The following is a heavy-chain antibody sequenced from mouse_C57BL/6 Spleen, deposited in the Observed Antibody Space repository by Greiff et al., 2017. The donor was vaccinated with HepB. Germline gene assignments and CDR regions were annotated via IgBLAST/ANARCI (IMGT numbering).Heavy chain of an antibody. CDR1: GFNIKNTY. J-gene: IGHJ2*01. V-gene: IGHV14-3*01. CDR2: IDPANGNT. Sequence: VHVKQSVAELVRPGASVKLSCTASGFNIKNTYMPWVKQRPEQGLEWIGRIDPANGNTKYAPKFQGKATITADTSSNTAYLQLSSLASEDTAIYYCATLYYFDYWGQGTTLTVSS. CDR3: ATLYYFDY.